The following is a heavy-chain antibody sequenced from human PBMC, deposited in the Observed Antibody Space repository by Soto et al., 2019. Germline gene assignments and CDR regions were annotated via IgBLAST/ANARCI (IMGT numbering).Heavy chain of an antibody. CDR1: GYTLTELS. CDR3: ARDDYGGNSTALFDY. Sequence: ASVKVSCKVSGYTLTELSMHWVRQAPGKGLEWMGGFDPEDGETIYAQKFQGRVTMTEDTSTDTAYMELSSLRSEDTAVYYCARDDYGGNSTALFDYWGQGTLVTVSS. V-gene: IGHV1-24*01. D-gene: IGHD4-17*01. CDR2: FDPEDGET. J-gene: IGHJ4*02.